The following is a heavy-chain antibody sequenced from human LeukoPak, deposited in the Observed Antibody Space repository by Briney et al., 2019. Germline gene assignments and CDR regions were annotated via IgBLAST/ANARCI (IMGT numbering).Heavy chain of an antibody. J-gene: IGHJ4*02. CDR3: ARGRYIDWRRDPSYFEY. D-gene: IGHD3-9*01. Sequence: PGGTLRLSCAASGFTFNSFGMHWVRQAPGKGLEWVAVISYDGSNKYFADSVKGRFTISRDNSKNTLFLQMNSLTAEDTAVYYCARGRYIDWRRDPSYFEYWGQGTLVTVSS. V-gene: IGHV3-30*03. CDR2: ISYDGSNK. CDR1: GFTFNSFG.